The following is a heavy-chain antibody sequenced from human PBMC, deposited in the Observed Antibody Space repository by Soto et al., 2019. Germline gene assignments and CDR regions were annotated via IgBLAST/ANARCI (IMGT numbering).Heavy chain of an antibody. D-gene: IGHD1-20*01. CDR3: ARVENNWNPNAFDI. V-gene: IGHV4-4*02. CDR1: SGSISSSNW. CDR2: IYHSGST. Sequence: SETLSLTCAVSSGSISSSNWGSWVRQPPGKGLEWIGEIYHSGSTNYNPSLKSRVTISVDKSKNQFSLKLSSVTAADTAVYYCARVENNWNPNAFDIWGQGTMVTVSS. J-gene: IGHJ3*02.